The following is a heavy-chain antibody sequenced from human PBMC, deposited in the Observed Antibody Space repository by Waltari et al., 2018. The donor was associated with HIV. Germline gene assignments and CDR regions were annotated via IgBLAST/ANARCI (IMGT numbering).Heavy chain of an antibody. D-gene: IGHD1-26*01. CDR2: IYYTGRA. CDR3: ARHALRVGAAYWNFDL. V-gene: IGHV4-39*01. CDR1: GGTVSSSRYL. J-gene: IGHJ2*01. Sequence: QLQLQESGPGLVKTSELLSLTCTVAGGTVSSSRYLRGWIRQPPGKGLEWVGRIYYTGRAYYNPSLKSRVTISVDTSKNQFSLKVTSVTAADTAVYYCARHALRVGAAYWNFDLWGRGTLVTVSS.